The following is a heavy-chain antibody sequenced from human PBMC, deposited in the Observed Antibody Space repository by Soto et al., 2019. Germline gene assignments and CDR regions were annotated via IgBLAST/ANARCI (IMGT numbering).Heavy chain of an antibody. CDR2: IYYSGST. V-gene: IGHV4-59*01. J-gene: IGHJ4*02. Sequence: SETLSLTCTVSGGSISSYYWSWIRQPPGKGLEWIGYIYYSGSTNYNPSLKSRVTISVDTSKNQFSLKLSSVTAADTAVYYCAVDYTNSYYFGYWGQGTLVTVPQ. CDR3: AVDYTNSYYFGY. D-gene: IGHD4-4*01. CDR1: GGSISSYY.